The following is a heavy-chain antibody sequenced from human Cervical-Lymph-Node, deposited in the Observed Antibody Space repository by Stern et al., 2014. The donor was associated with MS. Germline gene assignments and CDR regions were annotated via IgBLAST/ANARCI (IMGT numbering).Heavy chain of an antibody. D-gene: IGHD5-12*01. Sequence: EVQLVQSGAEVKKAGESLKISCQGSGFIFTNYWIGWVRQMPGKGLEWMGIIFPDDSETRYSPSFQGQVTISADKSISTAYLQWNRLTASDSATYYCVRTLYSGYDIRYTGPPDCWGQGTLVTVSS. CDR2: IFPDDSET. V-gene: IGHV5-51*01. CDR1: GFIFTNYW. CDR3: VRTLYSGYDIRYTGPPDC. J-gene: IGHJ4*02.